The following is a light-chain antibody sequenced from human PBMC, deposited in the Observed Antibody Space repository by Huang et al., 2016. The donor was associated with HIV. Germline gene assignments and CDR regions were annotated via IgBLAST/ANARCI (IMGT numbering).Light chain of an antibody. J-gene: IGKJ4*01. V-gene: IGKV4-1*01. CDR2: WAS. Sequence: DIVMTQSPDSLAVSLGERATINCKSSQSVLYSSNNKNYLAWYQQKPGQPPTLLIYWASTRESGVPDRFSGSGSGKDFTLTISSLQAEDVAVYYCQQYYSTPPTFGGGTKVEIK. CDR3: QQYYSTPPT. CDR1: QSVLYSSNNKNY.